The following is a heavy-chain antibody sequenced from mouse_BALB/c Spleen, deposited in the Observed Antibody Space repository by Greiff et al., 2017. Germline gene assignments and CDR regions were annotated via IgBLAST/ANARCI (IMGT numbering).Heavy chain of an antibody. Sequence: VQLQQSGAELVRSGASVKLSCTASGFNIKDYYMHWVKQRPEQGLEWIGWIDPENGDTEYAPKFQGKATMTADTSSNTAYLQLSSLTSEDTAVYYCARGGYYDYWGQGTTLTVSS. CDR2: IDPENGDT. D-gene: IGHD2-3*01. CDR1: GFNIKDYY. J-gene: IGHJ2*01. V-gene: IGHV14-4*02. CDR3: ARGGYYDY.